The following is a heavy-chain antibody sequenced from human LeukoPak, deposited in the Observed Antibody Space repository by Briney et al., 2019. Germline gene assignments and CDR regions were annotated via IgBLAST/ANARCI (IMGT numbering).Heavy chain of an antibody. Sequence: KSSETLSLTCAVYGGSFSGYYWSRIRQPPGKGLEWIGEINHSGSTNYNPSLKSRVTISVDTSKNQFSLKLSSVTAADTAVYYCASRHSSGWYPPYYGMDVWGQGTTVTVSS. V-gene: IGHV4-34*01. CDR1: GGSFSGYY. J-gene: IGHJ6*02. CDR2: INHSGST. D-gene: IGHD6-19*01. CDR3: ASRHSSGWYPPYYGMDV.